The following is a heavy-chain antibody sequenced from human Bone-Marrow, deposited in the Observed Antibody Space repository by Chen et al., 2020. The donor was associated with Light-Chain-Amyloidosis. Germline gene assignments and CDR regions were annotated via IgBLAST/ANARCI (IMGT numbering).Heavy chain of an antibody. CDR1: GGPFNDYA. J-gene: IGHJ3*01. D-gene: IGHD3-10*01. CDR2: IFSLLGIT. V-gene: IGHV1-69*01. CDR3: ATGTGSRGTFDV. Sequence: QVQLVQSGAEVKKPGSSVKVSGKSSGGPFNDYAMSWVRQAPGQGLEWMGGIFSLLGITKYAEKFQGRVTITADDSTSTAYMGLNTLTPDDTALYFCATGTGSRGTFDVWGQGTMVIVSS.